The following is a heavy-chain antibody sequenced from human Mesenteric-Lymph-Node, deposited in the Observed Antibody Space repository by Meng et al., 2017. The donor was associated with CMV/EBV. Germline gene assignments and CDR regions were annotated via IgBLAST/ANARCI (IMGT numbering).Heavy chain of an antibody. D-gene: IGHD3-10*01. CDR1: SGYY. CDR3: ARGRGYYYGSGSYRNYWYFDL. CDR2: INHSGST. J-gene: IGHJ2*01. V-gene: IGHV4-34*01. Sequence: SGYYGSWIRQPPGKGLEWIGEINHSGSTNYNPSLKSRVTISVDTSKNQFSLKLSSVTAADTAVYYCARGRGYYYGSGSYRNYWYFDLWGRGTLVTVSS.